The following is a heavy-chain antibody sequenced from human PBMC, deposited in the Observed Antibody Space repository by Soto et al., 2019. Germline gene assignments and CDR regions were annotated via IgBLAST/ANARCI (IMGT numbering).Heavy chain of an antibody. Sequence: EVQLVESGGGLVQPGGSLRLSCAASGFTFSNYSMNWVRQAPGKGLEWVSYISRSSSTIYYADSVKGRFTISRDNAKNSMNMQMNSLRAEDTAVYYCATGTLPKYRGQGTLVTVS. J-gene: IGHJ4*02. CDR2: ISRSSSTI. CDR3: ATGTLPKY. V-gene: IGHV3-48*01. CDR1: GFTFSNYS.